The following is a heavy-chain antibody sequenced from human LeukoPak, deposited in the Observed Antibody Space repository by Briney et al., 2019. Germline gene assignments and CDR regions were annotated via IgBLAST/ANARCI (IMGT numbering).Heavy chain of an antibody. V-gene: IGHV4-59*01. J-gene: IGHJ6*02. CDR2: IYDSGST. Sequence: SETLSLTCTVSGGSISSYCWSWIRQPPGKGLEWIGYIYDSGSTNYNPSLKSRVTISVDTSKNQFSLKLSSVTAADTAVYYCARVGGTNYYHYGMDVWGQGTTVTVSS. D-gene: IGHD2-2*01. CDR1: GGSISSYC. CDR3: ARVGGTNYYHYGMDV.